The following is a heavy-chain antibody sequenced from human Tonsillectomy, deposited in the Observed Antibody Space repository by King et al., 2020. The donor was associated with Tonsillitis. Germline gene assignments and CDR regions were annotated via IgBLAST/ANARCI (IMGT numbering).Heavy chain of an antibody. CDR3: ARESETMAAWGSWFDP. CDR1: GDSISTYY. V-gene: IGHV4-59*01. D-gene: IGHD5-24*01. CDR2: IYYSGIT. Sequence: QLQESGPGLVKPSETLSLTCTVSGDSISTYYWSWIRQPPGKGLEWIGYIYYSGITNYNPSLKSRVTISVDTSKNQFSLKLSSVTAADTAMYYCARESETMAAWGSWFDPWGQGTLVTVSS. J-gene: IGHJ5*02.